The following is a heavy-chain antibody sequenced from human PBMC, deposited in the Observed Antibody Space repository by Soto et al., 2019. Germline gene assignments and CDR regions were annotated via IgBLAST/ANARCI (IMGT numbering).Heavy chain of an antibody. Sequence: QLQLQESGPGLVKTSQTLSLTCSVSGDSIISGGYYWTWLRQYPGKGLEYIGYLYYSGSTYYNPSLESRVTISLDASKTQFSLRLSSVTAADTAVYSCSRCRWFGGRPDSWGQGTLVTVSS. CDR3: SRCRWFGGRPDS. CDR1: GDSIISGGYY. D-gene: IGHD3-16*01. CDR2: LYYSGST. J-gene: IGHJ4*02. V-gene: IGHV4-31*03.